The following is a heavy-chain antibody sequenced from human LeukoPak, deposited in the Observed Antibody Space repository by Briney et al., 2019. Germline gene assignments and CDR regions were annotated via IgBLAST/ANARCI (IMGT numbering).Heavy chain of an antibody. CDR1: GGSIISSNYY. Sequence: SETLSLTCTVSGGSIISSNYYWGWNRQPPGQELVWIGSIYQSGSGSSYYNPSLKSRVTISGDTSKNQFFLRLSSVTAADTAVYYCASTLRFLPYRRFDYWGQGTLVTVPS. J-gene: IGHJ4*02. V-gene: IGHV4-39*01. D-gene: IGHD3-3*01. CDR3: ASTLRFLPYRRFDY. CDR2: IYQSGSGSS.